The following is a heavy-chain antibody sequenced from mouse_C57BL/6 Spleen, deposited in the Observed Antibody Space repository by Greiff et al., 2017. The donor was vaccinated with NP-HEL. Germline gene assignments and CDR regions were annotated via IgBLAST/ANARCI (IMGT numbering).Heavy chain of an antibody. D-gene: IGHD1-1*01. V-gene: IGHV3-6*01. CDR2: ISYDGSN. J-gene: IGHJ2*01. CDR3: ARGGYYGSGQTWYFDY. CDR1: GYSITSGYY. Sequence: EVKLVESGPGLVKPSQSLSLTCSVTGYSITSGYYWNWIRQFPGNKLEWMGYISYDGSNNYNPSLKNRISITRDTSKNQFFLKLNSVTTEDTATYYCARGGYYGSGQTWYFDYWGQGTTLTVSS.